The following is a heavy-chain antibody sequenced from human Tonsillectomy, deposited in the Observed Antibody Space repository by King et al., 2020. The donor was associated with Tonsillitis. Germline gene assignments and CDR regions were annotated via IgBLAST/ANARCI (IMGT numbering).Heavy chain of an antibody. J-gene: IGHJ3*02. V-gene: IGHV4-34*01. Sequence: VQLQQWGAGLLKPSETLSLTCAVYGGSFSGYYWSWIRQPPGKGLEWIGEINHSGSTNYNPSLKSRVTISVDTSKNQFSLKLSSVTAADTAVYYCARGQGYCSSTSCAFDIWGQGTMVTVSS. CDR2: INHSGST. D-gene: IGHD2-2*01. CDR1: GGSFSGYY. CDR3: ARGQGYCSSTSCAFDI.